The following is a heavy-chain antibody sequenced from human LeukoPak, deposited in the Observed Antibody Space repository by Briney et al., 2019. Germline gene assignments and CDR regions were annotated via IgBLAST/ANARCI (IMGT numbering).Heavy chain of an antibody. CDR1: GESISGSAHY. D-gene: IGHD2-15*01. J-gene: IGHJ4*02. CDR3: ARILNSGAGCYRY. Sequence: WETLSLTCTVSGESISGSAHYWAWIRQPPGKGLEWIASIFYSGTTYYNPSLKSRVSISVDTSKNQFSLKLNSVTAADTAQYYCARILNSGAGCYRYWGQGILVTVSS. CDR2: IFYSGTT. V-gene: IGHV4-39*01.